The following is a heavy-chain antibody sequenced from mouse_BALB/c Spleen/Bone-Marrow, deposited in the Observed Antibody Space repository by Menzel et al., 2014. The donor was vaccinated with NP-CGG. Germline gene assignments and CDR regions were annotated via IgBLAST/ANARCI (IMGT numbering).Heavy chain of an antibody. CDR2: ISSGGGST. V-gene: IGHV5-12-1*01. J-gene: IGHJ4*01. D-gene: IGHD1-1*01. Sequence: EVKLVESGGGLVKPGGSLKLSCAASGFAFSSYDMSWVRQTPEKRLGWVAYISSGGGSTYYPDTVKGRFTISRDNAKNTLYLQMSSLKSEDTAMYYCARPLYYYGSSPFYAMDYWGQGTSVTVSS. CDR1: GFAFSSYD. CDR3: ARPLYYYGSSPFYAMDY.